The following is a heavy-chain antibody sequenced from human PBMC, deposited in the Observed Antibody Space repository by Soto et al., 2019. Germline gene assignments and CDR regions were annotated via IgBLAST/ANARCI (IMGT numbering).Heavy chain of an antibody. CDR3: GSSVVVPAATSDAFDI. J-gene: IGHJ3*02. Sequence: ASVKVSCKASGYTFTSYDINWVRQATGQGLEWMGWMNPNSGNTGYAQKFQGRVTMTRNTSISTAYMELSSLRSEDTAVYYCGSSVVVPAATSDAFDIWGQGTMVTVSS. CDR1: GYTFTSYD. D-gene: IGHD2-2*01. CDR2: MNPNSGNT. V-gene: IGHV1-8*01.